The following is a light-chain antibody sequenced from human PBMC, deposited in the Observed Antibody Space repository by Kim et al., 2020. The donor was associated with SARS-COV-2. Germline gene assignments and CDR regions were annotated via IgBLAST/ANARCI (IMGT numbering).Light chain of an antibody. CDR2: SNN. CDR1: SSNIGTNT. V-gene: IGLV1-44*01. J-gene: IGLJ2*01. Sequence: QSVLTQPPSASGSPGQDVTISCTGSSSNIGTNTENSYQQLPGTAPNPLIFSNNQRPSGGPARFSGSTSVASASLAIVGRQSEEEADDYCAAWDDSLNRVVFGGGTQLTVL. CDR3: AAWDDSLNRVV.